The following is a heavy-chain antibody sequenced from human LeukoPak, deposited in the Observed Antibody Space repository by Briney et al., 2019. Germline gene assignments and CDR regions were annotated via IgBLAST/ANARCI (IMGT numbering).Heavy chain of an antibody. CDR3: ARVGYSSSPFDY. D-gene: IGHD6-6*01. V-gene: IGHV4-34*01. CDR1: YY. J-gene: IGHJ4*02. CDR2: INHSGST. Sequence: YYWSWIRQPPGKGLEWIGEINHSGSTNYNPSLKSRVTISVDTSKNQFSLKLSSVTAADTAVYYCARVGYSSSPFDYWGQGTLVTVSS.